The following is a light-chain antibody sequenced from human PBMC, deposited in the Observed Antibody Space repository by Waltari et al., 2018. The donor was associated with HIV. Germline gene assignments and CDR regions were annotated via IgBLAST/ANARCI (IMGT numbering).Light chain of an antibody. V-gene: IGLV2-23*01. J-gene: IGLJ2*01. CDR2: EGS. CDR3: CSYAGSRTLSVL. Sequence: QSALTQPASVSGSPGQSITISCTGTSSDGGNYNLVSWYQQYPGKAPKLMIYEGSKRPSGVSNRFSGSKSGNTASLTISGLQGEDEADYYCCSYAGSRTLSVLFGGGTKLTVL. CDR1: SSDGGNYNL.